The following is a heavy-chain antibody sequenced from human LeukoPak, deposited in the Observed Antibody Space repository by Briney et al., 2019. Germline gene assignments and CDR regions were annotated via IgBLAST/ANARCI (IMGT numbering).Heavy chain of an antibody. CDR3: ASTGYCSSTSCYSSSWYLDY. V-gene: IGHV1-46*01. D-gene: IGHD2-2*02. CDR2: INPSGGST. CDR1: GYIFTSYY. Sequence: ASVKVSCKASGYIFTSYYMHWVRQAPGQGLEWMGIINPSGGSTSYAQKFQGRVTMTRDTSTSTVYMELSSLRSEDTAVYYCASTGYCSSTSCYSSSWYLDYWGQGTLVTVSS. J-gene: IGHJ4*02.